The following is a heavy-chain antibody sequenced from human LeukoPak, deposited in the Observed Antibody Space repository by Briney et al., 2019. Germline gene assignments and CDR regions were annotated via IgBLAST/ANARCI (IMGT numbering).Heavy chain of an antibody. CDR2: IKEDGSGE. Sequence: GGSLRLSCVASGLTLSNFWMTWVRQAPGKGLEWVAHIKEDGSGEYYVDSVKGRFTISIDNAKKSMYQQMNSLRVEDTAIYYCVSGSGWIFDYWGQGTLVTVSS. V-gene: IGHV3-7*03. CDR1: GLTLSNFW. D-gene: IGHD6-19*01. CDR3: VSGSGWIFDY. J-gene: IGHJ4*02.